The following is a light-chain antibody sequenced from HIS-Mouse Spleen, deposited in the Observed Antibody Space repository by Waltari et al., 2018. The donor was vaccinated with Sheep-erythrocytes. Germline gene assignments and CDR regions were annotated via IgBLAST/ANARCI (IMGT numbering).Light chain of an antibody. J-gene: IGLJ3*02. CDR1: SRDVGGYNY. V-gene: IGLV2-14*01. CDR2: EVS. CDR3: SSYTSSSTWV. Sequence: QSALTQPASVSGSPGQSIPISCTATSRDVGGYNYASWYQKHPGKAPKLMIYEVSNRPSGVSNRFSGSKSGNTASLTISGLQAEDEADYYCSSYTSSSTWVFGGGTKLTVL.